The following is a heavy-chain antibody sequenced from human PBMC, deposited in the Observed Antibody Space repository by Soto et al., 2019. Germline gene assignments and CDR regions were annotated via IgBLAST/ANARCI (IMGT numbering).Heavy chain of an antibody. CDR1: GGTFSSYT. CDR2: IIPILGIA. J-gene: IGHJ6*02. D-gene: IGHD3-22*01. Sequence: QVQLVQSGAEVKKPGSSVKVSCKASGGTFSSYTISWVRQAPGQGLEWMGRIIPILGIANYAQKFQSRVTSAADKSTSTAYIELSSLRSEGTGVYYCAVVMVVRGGMDVWGQGTTVTVSS. CDR3: AVVMVVRGGMDV. V-gene: IGHV1-69*02.